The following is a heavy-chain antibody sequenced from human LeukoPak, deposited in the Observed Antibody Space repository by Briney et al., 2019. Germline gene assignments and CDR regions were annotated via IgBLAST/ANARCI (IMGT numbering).Heavy chain of an antibody. CDR1: GYTFTSYA. D-gene: IGHD3-22*01. CDR3: ARAPGAYYYDSSGYYDYYYYGMDV. J-gene: IGHJ6*02. V-gene: IGHV1-3*01. Sequence: ASVKVSCKASGYTFTSYAIHWVRQAPGQRLEWMGWINAGNGNTKYSQKFQGRVTITRDTSASTAYMELSSLRSEDTAVYYCARAPGAYYYDSSGYYDYYYYGMDVWGQGTTVTVSS. CDR2: INAGNGNT.